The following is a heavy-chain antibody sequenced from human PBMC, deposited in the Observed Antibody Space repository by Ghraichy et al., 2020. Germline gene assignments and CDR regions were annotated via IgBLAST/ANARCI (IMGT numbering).Heavy chain of an antibody. CDR3: ARVESDDFWRGYYLHGMDV. CDR2: IKQDVSEK. Sequence: GGSLRLSCAASGFPFISYWMSWVRQAPGKGLEWVANIKQDVSEKYYVDSVKGRFTISRDNAKNSLYLQMNSLRAEDTAVYYCARVESDDFWRGYYLHGMDVWGQGATVAVSS. CDR1: GFPFISYW. V-gene: IGHV3-7*01. D-gene: IGHD3-3*01. J-gene: IGHJ6*02.